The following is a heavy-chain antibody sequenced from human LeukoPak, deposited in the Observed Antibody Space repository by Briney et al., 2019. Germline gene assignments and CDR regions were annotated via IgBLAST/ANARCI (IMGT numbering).Heavy chain of an antibody. J-gene: IGHJ4*02. CDR3: ARDLRIVSGSYLDY. V-gene: IGHV3-20*04. CDR1: GFTCDDYG. Sequence: PGGSLRLSCAASGFTCDDYGMSWVRQAPGKGLEWVSGINWDGGSTGYADSVKGRFTISRDNAKNSLYLQMNSLRAEDTAIYYCARDLRIVSGSYLDYWGQGTLVTVSS. CDR2: INWDGGST. D-gene: IGHD1-26*01.